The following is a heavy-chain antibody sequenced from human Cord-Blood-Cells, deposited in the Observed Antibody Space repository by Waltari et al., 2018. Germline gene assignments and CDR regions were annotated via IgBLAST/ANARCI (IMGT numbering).Heavy chain of an antibody. J-gene: IGHJ5*02. CDR1: GYSFTRYW. CDR2: IDTGASYT. V-gene: IGHV5-51*01. Sequence: EVQLVQSGAEVKKPGESLKISCKGSGYSFTRYWIGWVSQMPGKGLEWMGSIDTGASYTRYCPSFQGQVTISADKSISTAYLQWSSLKASDTAMYYCARGSLRDNWFDPWGQGTLVTVSS. CDR3: ARGSLRDNWFDP.